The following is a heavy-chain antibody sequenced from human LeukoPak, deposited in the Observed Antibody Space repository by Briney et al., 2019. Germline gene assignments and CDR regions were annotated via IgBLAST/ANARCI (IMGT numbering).Heavy chain of an antibody. V-gene: IGHV4-59*08. D-gene: IGHD2-2*01. J-gene: IGHJ4*02. CDR2: IYYSGST. CDR3: ARLGYCSSTSCYPGPIDY. CDR1: GGSLTDYF. Sequence: SETLSLTCAIHGGSLTDYFWTWIRQPPGKGLEWIGYIYYSGSTNYNPSLKSRVTISVDTSKNQFSLKLSSVTAADTAVYYCARLGYCSSTSCYPGPIDYWGQGTLVTVSS.